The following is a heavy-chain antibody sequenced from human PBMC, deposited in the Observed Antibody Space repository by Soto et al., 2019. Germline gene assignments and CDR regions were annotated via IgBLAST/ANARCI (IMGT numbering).Heavy chain of an antibody. CDR1: GGTFSSYA. D-gene: IGHD6-6*01. CDR2: IIPIFGTA. Sequence: GASVKVSCKASGGTFSSYAISWVRQAPGQGLEWMGGIIPIFGTANYAQKFQGRVTITADESTSTAYMELSSLRSEDTAVYYCARVYGSSSGHYYYYGMDVWGQGTTVTVS. CDR3: ARVYGSSSGHYYYYGMDV. V-gene: IGHV1-69*13. J-gene: IGHJ6*02.